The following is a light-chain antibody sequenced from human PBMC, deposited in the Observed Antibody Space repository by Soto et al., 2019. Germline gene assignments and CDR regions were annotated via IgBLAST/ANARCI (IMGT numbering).Light chain of an antibody. V-gene: IGKV2-30*01. CDR2: KVS. J-gene: IGKJ2*01. CDR3: MQGTHWPPYT. Sequence: DVMMTQSPLSLPVTLGQPASISCRSSHSLVYSDGIAYLNWFQQRPGQSPRRLIYKVSYRDSGVPDRFSGSGSGTDFTLRISRVEAEDVGVYYCMQGTHWPPYTFGQGTKLEIK. CDR1: HSLVYSDGIAY.